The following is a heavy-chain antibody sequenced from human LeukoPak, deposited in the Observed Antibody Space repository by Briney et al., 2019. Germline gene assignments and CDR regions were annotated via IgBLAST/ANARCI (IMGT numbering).Heavy chain of an antibody. J-gene: IGHJ4*02. CDR1: GFTFSNAW. Sequence: PGGSLRLSCAASGFTFSNAWMSWVRQAPGKGLEWVGRIKSKTDGGTTDYAAPVKGRFTISRDNARNILYLQMNSLRAEDTAVYYCARVYDVLTGGFDHWGQGALVTVSS. V-gene: IGHV3-15*01. CDR2: IKSKTDGGTT. CDR3: ARVYDVLTGGFDH. D-gene: IGHD3-9*01.